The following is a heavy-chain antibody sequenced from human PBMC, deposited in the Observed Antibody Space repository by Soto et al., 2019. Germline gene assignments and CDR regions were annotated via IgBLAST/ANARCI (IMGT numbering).Heavy chain of an antibody. V-gene: IGHV3-7*01. J-gene: IGHJ5*02. CDR3: ARAGKYYGSGSYFPYNWFDP. CDR1: GFTFSSYW. D-gene: IGHD3-10*01. Sequence: HPGGSLRLSCAASGFTFSSYWMSWVRQAPGKGLEWVANIKQDGSEKYYVDSVKGRFTISRDNAKNSLYLQMNSLRAEDTAVYYCARAGKYYGSGSYFPYNWFDPWGQGTLVTVSS. CDR2: IKQDGSEK.